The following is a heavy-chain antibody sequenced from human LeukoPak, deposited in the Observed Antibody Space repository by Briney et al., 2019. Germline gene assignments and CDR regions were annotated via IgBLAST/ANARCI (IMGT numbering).Heavy chain of an antibody. CDR1: GYTFTGYY. Sequence: RASVKVSCKASGYTFTGYYMHWVRQAPGQGLEWMGRINPNGGGTNYAQKFQGRVTMTSDTSISTAYIELSRLKSDDTAVYYCARERKITIFGVACDYWGQGTLVTVSS. CDR2: INPNGGGT. J-gene: IGHJ4*02. V-gene: IGHV1-2*06. D-gene: IGHD3-3*01. CDR3: ARERKITIFGVACDY.